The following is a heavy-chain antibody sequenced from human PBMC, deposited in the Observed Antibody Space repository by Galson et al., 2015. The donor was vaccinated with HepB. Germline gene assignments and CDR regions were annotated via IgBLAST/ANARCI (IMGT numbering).Heavy chain of an antibody. J-gene: IGHJ6*02. CDR2: IIPIFGTA. D-gene: IGHD3-3*01. CDR3: ARATPVRFLDYYYYYYGMDV. CDR1: GGTFSSYA. V-gene: IGHV1-69*13. Sequence: SVKVSCKASGGTFSSYAISWVRQAPGQGLEWMGGIIPIFGTANYAQKFQGRVTITADESTSTAYMELSSLRSEDTAVYYCARATPVRFLDYYYYYYGMDVWGQGTTVTVSS.